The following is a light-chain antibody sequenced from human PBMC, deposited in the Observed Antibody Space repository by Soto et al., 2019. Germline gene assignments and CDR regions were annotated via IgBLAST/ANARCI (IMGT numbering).Light chain of an antibody. J-gene: IGLJ1*01. V-gene: IGLV2-14*01. Sequence: QSVLTQAASVSGSPGQSITISCTGTSSDVGGYNYVSWYQQHPGKAPKLMIYDVSNRPSGVSNRFFGSKSGNTASLTISGLQAEDEADYYCSSYTSSSTYVFGTGTKVTVL. CDR2: DVS. CDR1: SSDVGGYNY. CDR3: SSYTSSSTYV.